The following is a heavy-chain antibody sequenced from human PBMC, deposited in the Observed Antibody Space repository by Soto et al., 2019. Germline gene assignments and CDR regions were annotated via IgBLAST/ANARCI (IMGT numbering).Heavy chain of an antibody. CDR2: IIPIFGTA. V-gene: IGHV1-69*13. CDR1: GGTFSSYA. J-gene: IGHJ6*02. D-gene: IGHD3-10*01. CDR3: ARTAFYYGSGSYHPIADYYYGMDV. Sequence: SVKVSCKASGGTFSSYAISWVRQAPGQGLEWMGGIIPIFGTANYAQKFQGRVTITADESTSTAYMELSSLRSEYTAVYYCARTAFYYGSGSYHPIADYYYGMDVWGQGTTVTVSS.